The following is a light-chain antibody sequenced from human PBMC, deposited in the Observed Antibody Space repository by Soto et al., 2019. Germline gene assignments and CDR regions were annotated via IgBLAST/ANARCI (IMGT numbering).Light chain of an antibody. CDR1: NIGSKS. CDR3: QVWDSSSDPYVV. J-gene: IGLJ2*01. Sequence: SYELTQPPSVSVAPGKTARITCGGNNIGSKSVHWYQQKPGQAPVLVIYYDSDRPSGIPERFSGSNSGNTATLTISRVEAGDEAEYYCQVWDSSSDPYVVFGGGTKLTVL. V-gene: IGLV3-21*04. CDR2: YDS.